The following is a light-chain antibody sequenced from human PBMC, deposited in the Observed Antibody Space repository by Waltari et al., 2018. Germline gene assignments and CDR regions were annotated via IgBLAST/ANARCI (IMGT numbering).Light chain of an antibody. V-gene: IGLV3-19*01. Sequence: SSELTQDPAVSVALGQTVRSTCQGDTLRRHPASWFQQKPGQTPLVVVHGETNRPSGIPDRFSGSRSGNTVSLTIAGVQAEDEADYYCNSRDSSGDRLVFGGGTKLTVL. CDR1: TLRRHP. CDR2: GET. J-gene: IGLJ2*01. CDR3: NSRDSSGDRLV.